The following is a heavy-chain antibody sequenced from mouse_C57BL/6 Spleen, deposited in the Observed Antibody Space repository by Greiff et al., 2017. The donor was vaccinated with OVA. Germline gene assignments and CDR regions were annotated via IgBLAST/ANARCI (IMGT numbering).Heavy chain of an antibody. J-gene: IGHJ2*01. D-gene: IGHD2-3*01. CDR3: ARQRDGYYVCDY. Sequence: EVKLMESGGDLVKPGGSLKLSCAASGFTFSSYGMSWVRPTPDKRLEWVATISSGGSYTYYPDSVKGRFTISRDNAKNTLYLQMSSLKSEDTAMYYCARQRDGYYVCDYWGQGTTLTVSS. V-gene: IGHV5-6*01. CDR2: ISSGGSYT. CDR1: GFTFSSYG.